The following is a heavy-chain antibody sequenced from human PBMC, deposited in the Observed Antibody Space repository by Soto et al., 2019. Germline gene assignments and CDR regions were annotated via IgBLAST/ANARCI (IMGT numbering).Heavy chain of an antibody. Sequence: QVQLQQWGAGLLKPSETLSLTCAVYGGSFSGYYWSWIRQPPGKGLEWIGEINHSGSTNYNPSLKSRVTISVDTSKNQFSLKLSSVTAADTAVYYCARGRRMVRGGVEISPRKNWFDPWGQGTLVTVSS. J-gene: IGHJ5*02. V-gene: IGHV4-34*01. D-gene: IGHD3-10*01. CDR2: INHSGST. CDR1: GGSFSGYY. CDR3: ARGRRMVRGGVEISPRKNWFDP.